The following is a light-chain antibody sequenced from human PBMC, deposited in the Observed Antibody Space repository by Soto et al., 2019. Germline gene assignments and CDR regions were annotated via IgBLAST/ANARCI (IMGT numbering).Light chain of an antibody. J-gene: IGKJ1*01. CDR2: GAS. CDR1: QSVSSDC. V-gene: IGKV3-20*01. CDR3: QQYVSPPWT. Sequence: EIVLTQSPGTLSLSPGERATLSCRASQSVSSDCFGWYQHKRGTAPRLLNYGASSTATGIPDRFSGSGSGIDFTITINRLEAEDFDVYYCQQYVSPPWTFGQGTKVEIK.